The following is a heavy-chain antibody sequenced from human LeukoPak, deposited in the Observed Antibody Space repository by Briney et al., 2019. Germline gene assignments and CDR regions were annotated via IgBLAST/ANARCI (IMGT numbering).Heavy chain of an antibody. D-gene: IGHD2-15*01. V-gene: IGHV5-51*01. CDR3: ARHRKDIGFDS. CDR2: IYPDESDT. J-gene: IGHJ4*02. Sequence: GEPLKISCKRSEYSFSSYWIGWVRQMPGKGLDWMGIIYPDESDTRYSPSFQGQVTISADKSIRTAYLQWSSLKASDTAMYYCARHRKDIGFDSWGQGTLVTVSS. CDR1: EYSFSSYW.